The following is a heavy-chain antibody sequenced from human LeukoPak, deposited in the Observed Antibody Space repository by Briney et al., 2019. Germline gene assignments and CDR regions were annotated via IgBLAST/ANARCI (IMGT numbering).Heavy chain of an antibody. Sequence: PSETLSLTCTVSGDSISGYCWSWIRQPPGKGLEWIAFIHSSGTTNYNPSLKSRVSISVDTSNNQFSLNVNSVTAADTAVYYCARGGASSEWFDPWGQGTLVTVSS. CDR2: IHSSGTT. D-gene: IGHD6-25*01. J-gene: IGHJ5*02. CDR1: GDSISGYC. CDR3: ARGGASSEWFDP. V-gene: IGHV4-59*01.